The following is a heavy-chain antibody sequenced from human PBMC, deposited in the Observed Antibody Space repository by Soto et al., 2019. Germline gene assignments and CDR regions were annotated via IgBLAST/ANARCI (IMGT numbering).Heavy chain of an antibody. V-gene: IGHV1-69*01. CDR2: IIPIFGTA. J-gene: IGHJ3*02. CDR3: ARDYGITMVRGVIRAFDI. CDR1: GGTFSSYA. D-gene: IGHD3-10*01. Sequence: QVQLVQSGAEVKKPGSSVKVSCKASGGTFSSYAISWVRQAPGQGLEWMGGIIPIFGTANYEQKFQGRVTITADESTSTAYMELSSLRSEDTAVYYCARDYGITMVRGVIRAFDIWGQGTMVTVSS.